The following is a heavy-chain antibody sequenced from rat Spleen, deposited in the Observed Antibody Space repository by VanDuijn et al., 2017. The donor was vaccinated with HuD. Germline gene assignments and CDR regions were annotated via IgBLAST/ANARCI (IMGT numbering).Heavy chain of an antibody. J-gene: IGHJ3*01. V-gene: IGHV5-19*01. CDR2: ISPSGGAT. CDR3: TTRPYYSSLNWFPY. CDR1: GFIFNNYD. Sequence: EVQLVESGGGLVQPGRSLKLSCAASGFIFNNYDMAWVRQAPTKSLEWVASISPSGGATYYRDSVKGRFTISRDNAKSTLYLQMDSLRSEDTATYYCTTRPYYSSLNWFPYWGQGTLVTVSS. D-gene: IGHD1-2*01.